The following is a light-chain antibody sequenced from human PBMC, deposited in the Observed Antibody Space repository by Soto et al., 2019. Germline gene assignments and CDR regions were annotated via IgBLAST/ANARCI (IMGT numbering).Light chain of an antibody. Sequence: DIQMTQSPSSLPASVGDRVTITCRASQSISTYLNWYQQKPGKAPKLLIYAASSLQSGVPSRFSGSGSGTDFTLTINNLQPDDFATYYCQQSFCTLVTFGQGTRLEIK. V-gene: IGKV1-39*01. CDR2: AAS. CDR3: QQSFCTLVT. J-gene: IGKJ5*01. CDR1: QSISTY.